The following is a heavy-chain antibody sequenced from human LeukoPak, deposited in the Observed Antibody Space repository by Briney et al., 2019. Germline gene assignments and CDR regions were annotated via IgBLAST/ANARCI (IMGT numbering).Heavy chain of an antibody. V-gene: IGHV3-30*02. D-gene: IGHD2-15*01. CDR2: IRYDGSNK. CDR3: AKDLDIVVVVAATRGLGDY. CDR1: GFTLSSYG. J-gene: IGHJ4*02. Sequence: GGSLRLSCAASGFTLSSYGMHWVRQAPGKGLEWVAFIRYDGSNKYYADSVKGRFTISRDNSKNTLYLQVNSLRAEDTAVYYCAKDLDIVVVVAATRGLGDYWGQGTLVTVSS.